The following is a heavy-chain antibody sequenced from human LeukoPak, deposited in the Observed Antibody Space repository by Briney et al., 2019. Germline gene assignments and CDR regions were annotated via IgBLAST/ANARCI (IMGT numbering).Heavy chain of an antibody. D-gene: IGHD1-26*01. CDR1: GFTFSSYS. CDR3: ARKGIVGANTRIDY. V-gene: IGHV3-48*01. J-gene: IGHJ4*02. CDR2: ISSSSSTI. Sequence: GGSLRLSCAASGFTFSSYSMNCVRQAPGKGLEWVSYISSSSSTIYYADSVKGRFTIFRDNAKNSLYLQMNSLRAEDTAVYYCARKGIVGANTRIDYWGQGTLVTVSS.